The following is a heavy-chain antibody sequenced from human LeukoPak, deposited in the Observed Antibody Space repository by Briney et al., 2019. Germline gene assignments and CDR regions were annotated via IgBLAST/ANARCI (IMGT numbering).Heavy chain of an antibody. J-gene: IGHJ3*02. Sequence: ASVKVSCKASGYTFTSYGISWVRQAPGQGLEWMGWINPNSGGTNYAQKFQGRVTMTRDTSISTAYMDLSRLRSDDTAVYYCARDAGTGTFDIWGQGTMVTVSS. V-gene: IGHV1-2*02. D-gene: IGHD3-10*01. CDR2: INPNSGGT. CDR1: GYTFTSYG. CDR3: ARDAGTGTFDI.